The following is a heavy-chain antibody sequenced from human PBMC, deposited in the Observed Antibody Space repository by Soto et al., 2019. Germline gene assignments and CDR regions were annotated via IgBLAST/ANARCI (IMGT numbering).Heavy chain of an antibody. V-gene: IGHV4-59*01. J-gene: IGHJ4*02. CDR2: IYYSGST. D-gene: IGHD1-26*01. Sequence: SETLSLTCTVSGGSISSYYWSWIRQPPGKGLEWIGYIYYSGSTNYNPSLKSRVTISVDTSKNQFSLKVSSLTAADTAVYYCARAAGGSYHDYWGQGTLVTVSS. CDR1: GGSISSYY. CDR3: ARAAGGSYHDY.